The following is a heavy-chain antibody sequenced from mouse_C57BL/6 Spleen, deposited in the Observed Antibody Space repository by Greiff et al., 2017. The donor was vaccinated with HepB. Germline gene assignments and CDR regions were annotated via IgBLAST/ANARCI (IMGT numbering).Heavy chain of an antibody. Sequence: QVQLQQPGAELVMPGASVKLSCKASGYTFTSYWMHWVKQRPGQGLEWIGEIDPSDSYTNYNQKFKGKSTLTVDKSSSTAYMQLSSLTSEDSAVYYCARLRGNHWYFDVWCTGTTVTVSS. CDR1: GYTFTSYW. CDR3: ARLRGNHWYFDV. J-gene: IGHJ1*03. D-gene: IGHD2-1*01. V-gene: IGHV1-69*01. CDR2: IDPSDSYT.